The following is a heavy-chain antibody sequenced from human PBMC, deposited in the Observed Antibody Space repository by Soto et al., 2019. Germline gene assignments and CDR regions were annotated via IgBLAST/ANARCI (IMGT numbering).Heavy chain of an antibody. Sequence: QVQLVESGGGVVQPGRSLRLSCAASGFTFSSYAMHWVRLAPGKGLEWVAVISYDGSNKYYADSVKGRFTISRDNSKNTLYLQMNSLRAEDTAVYYCARVAVEMATIHVFDYWGQGTLVTVSS. V-gene: IGHV3-30-3*01. J-gene: IGHJ4*02. CDR3: ARVAVEMATIHVFDY. CDR1: GFTFSSYA. D-gene: IGHD5-12*01. CDR2: ISYDGSNK.